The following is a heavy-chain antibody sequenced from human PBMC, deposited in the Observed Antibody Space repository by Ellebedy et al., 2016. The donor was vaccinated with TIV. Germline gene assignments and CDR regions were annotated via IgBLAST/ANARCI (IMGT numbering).Heavy chain of an antibody. CDR1: GFTFSSYF. Sequence: GGSLRLXCAASGFTFSSYFMSWVRQAPGKGLEWVSVISGSGDTTYYAASVKGRFTISRDNSKNTLYLQMNSLRAEDTAVYYCAKEGRRNYDTSGYPYDFDYWGQGILVTVSS. CDR3: AKEGRRNYDTSGYPYDFDY. V-gene: IGHV3-23*01. D-gene: IGHD3-22*01. J-gene: IGHJ4*02. CDR2: ISGSGDTT.